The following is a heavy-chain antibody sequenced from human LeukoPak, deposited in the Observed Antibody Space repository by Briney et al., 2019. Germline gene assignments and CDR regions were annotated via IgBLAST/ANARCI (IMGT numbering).Heavy chain of an antibody. V-gene: IGHV3-74*01. J-gene: IGHJ4*02. Sequence: QPGGSLRLSCAASGFTFNNYWMHWVRQAPGKGLVWVSRISKDGSTTNYADSVKGRFTISRDNAKNTLYLQMNSLTAEDTPLYYCARGASSGYRIDYWGQGTLVTVSS. CDR1: GFTFNNYW. CDR2: ISKDGSTT. D-gene: IGHD5-18*01. CDR3: ARGASSGYRIDY.